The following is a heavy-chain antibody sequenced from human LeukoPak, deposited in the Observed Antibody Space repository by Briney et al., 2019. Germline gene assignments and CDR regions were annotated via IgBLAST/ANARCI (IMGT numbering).Heavy chain of an antibody. CDR2: ISTSSRYT. J-gene: IGHJ6*02. CDR1: GFTFSDYY. Sequence: GGSLRLSCAASGFTFSDYYMNWIRQAPGKGLEWVPYISTSSRYTNYADSVKGRFTISRDNAKNSLYLQMNSLRAEDTAVYYCARDFKTPAYYYGMDVWGQGTTVTVSS. V-gene: IGHV3-11*05. CDR3: ARDFKTPAYYYGMDV.